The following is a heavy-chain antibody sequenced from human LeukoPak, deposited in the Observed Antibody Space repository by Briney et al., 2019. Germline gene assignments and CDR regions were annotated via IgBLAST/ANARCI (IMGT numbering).Heavy chain of an antibody. V-gene: IGHV3-23*01. Sequence: GGSLRLSCAASGFTFSSYGMHWVRQAPGKGLEWVSAISGSGGSTYYADSVKGRFTISRDTSKNTLYLQMNSLRAEDTAVYYCAKPGYCSSTSCYIPPNDAFDIWGQGTMVTVSS. D-gene: IGHD2-2*02. CDR2: ISGSGGST. CDR3: AKPGYCSSTSCYIPPNDAFDI. J-gene: IGHJ3*02. CDR1: GFTFSSYG.